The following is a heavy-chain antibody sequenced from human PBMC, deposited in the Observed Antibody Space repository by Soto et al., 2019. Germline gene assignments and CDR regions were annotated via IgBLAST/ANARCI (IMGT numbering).Heavy chain of an antibody. CDR1: EGTFNSYA. D-gene: IGHD6-13*01. CDR2: IIPYYNTL. Sequence: ASVKVSCKASEGTFNSYAIAWVRQAPGQGLEWMGGIIPYYNTLNYAQKFQDRVTITADDSTNTVYMELSSLRSDDTAVYFCASGASRWYPYFFDSWAQGTLVTVSS. J-gene: IGHJ4*02. V-gene: IGHV1-69*13. CDR3: ASGASRWYPYFFDS.